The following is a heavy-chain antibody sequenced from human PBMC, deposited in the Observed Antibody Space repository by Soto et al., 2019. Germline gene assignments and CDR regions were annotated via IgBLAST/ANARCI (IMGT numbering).Heavy chain of an antibody. Sequence: EVQLVESGGGLVQPGGSLKLSCAASGFTFSGSAMHWVRQASGKGLEWVGRIRSKANSYATAYAASVKGRFTISRDDSKNTAYLQMNSLKTEDTAVYYCTRRIVVTGYYYGMDVWGQGTTVTVSS. CDR3: TRRIVVTGYYYGMDV. D-gene: IGHD2-15*01. CDR2: IRSKANSYAT. CDR1: GFTFSGSA. J-gene: IGHJ6*02. V-gene: IGHV3-73*02.